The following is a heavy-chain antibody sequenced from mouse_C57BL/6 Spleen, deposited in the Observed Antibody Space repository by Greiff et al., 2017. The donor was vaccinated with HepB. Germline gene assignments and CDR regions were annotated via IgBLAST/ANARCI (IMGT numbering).Heavy chain of an antibody. CDR2: INPYNGDT. V-gene: IGHV1-20*01. CDR1: GYSFTGYF. D-gene: IGHD1-1*01. CDR3: ARSFVGSSYGYFDV. Sequence: VQLQQSGPELVKPGDSVKISCKASGYSFTGYFMNWVMQSHGKSLEWIGRINPYNGDTFYNQKFKGKATLTVDKSSSTAHMELRSLTSEDSAVYYCARSFVGSSYGYFDVWGTGTTVTVSS. J-gene: IGHJ1*03.